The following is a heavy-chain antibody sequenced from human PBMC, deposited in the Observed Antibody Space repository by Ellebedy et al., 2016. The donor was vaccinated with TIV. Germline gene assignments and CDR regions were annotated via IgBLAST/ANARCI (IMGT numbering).Heavy chain of an antibody. CDR3: ARDPSNWFDP. Sequence: AASVKVSCKASGNTFTGHYTHWVRQAPGQGLEWMGWINPNSGDTNYAPKFQGRVTMTRDTSISTAYMELSRLRSDDTAVYYCARDPSNWFDPWGQGTLVTVSS. CDR1: GNTFTGHY. J-gene: IGHJ5*02. V-gene: IGHV1-2*02. CDR2: INPNSGDT.